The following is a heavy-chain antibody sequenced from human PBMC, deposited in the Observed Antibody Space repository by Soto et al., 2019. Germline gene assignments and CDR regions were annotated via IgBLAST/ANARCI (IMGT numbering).Heavy chain of an antibody. CDR1: GYTFTSYA. D-gene: IGHD3-10*02. J-gene: IGHJ2*01. CDR3: ARGFSHLVRGVIIKKKYWYFDL. V-gene: IGHV1-3*01. CDR2: INAGNGNT. Sequence: ASVKVSCKASGYTFTSYAMHWVRQAPGQRLEWMGWINAGNGNTKYSQKFQGRVTITRNTSISTAYMELSSLRSEDTAVYYCARGFSHLVRGVIIKKKYWYFDLWGRGTLVTVSS.